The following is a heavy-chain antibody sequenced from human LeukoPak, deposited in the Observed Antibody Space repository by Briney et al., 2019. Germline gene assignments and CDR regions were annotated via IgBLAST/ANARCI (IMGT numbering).Heavy chain of an antibody. CDR3: ARASRIMITFGGVIDY. V-gene: IGHV3-66*01. Sequence: GGSLRLSCAASGFTVSSHYINWVRQAPGKGLEWVSVFYSGGSTFYADSVKGRFTISRDNAKNSLYLQMNSLRAEDTAVYYCARASRIMITFGGVIDYWGQGTLVTVSS. J-gene: IGHJ4*02. CDR1: GFTVSSHY. CDR2: FYSGGST. D-gene: IGHD3-16*01.